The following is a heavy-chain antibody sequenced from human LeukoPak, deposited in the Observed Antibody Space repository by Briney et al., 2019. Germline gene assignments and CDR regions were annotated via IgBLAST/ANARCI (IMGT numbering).Heavy chain of an antibody. D-gene: IGHD6-13*01. CDR2: ISSNGGST. CDR1: GFTFSTYA. Sequence: GGSLRLSCAASGFTFSTYAMHWVRQAPGNGLEFVSTISSNGGSTFYANSVKGRFTISRDNSYNTLYLQVGSLRPEDMAVYYCAASPARSAIDYWGQGTLLTVSS. CDR3: AASPARSAIDY. J-gene: IGHJ4*02. V-gene: IGHV3-64*01.